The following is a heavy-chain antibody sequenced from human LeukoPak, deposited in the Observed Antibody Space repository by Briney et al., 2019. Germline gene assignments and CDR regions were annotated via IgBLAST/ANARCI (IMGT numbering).Heavy chain of an antibody. Sequence: SETLSLTCAVYGGSFSGYYWSWIRQPPGKGLEWIGEINHSGSTNYNPSLKSRVTISVDTSKNQFSLKLSSVTAADTAVYYCARRGRSVSRDYWGQGTLVTVSS. J-gene: IGHJ4*02. V-gene: IGHV4-34*01. CDR3: ARRGRSVSRDY. CDR2: INHSGST. D-gene: IGHD2-15*01. CDR1: GGSFSGYY.